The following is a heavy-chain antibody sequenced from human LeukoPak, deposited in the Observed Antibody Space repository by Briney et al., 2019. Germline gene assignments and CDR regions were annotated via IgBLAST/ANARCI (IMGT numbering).Heavy chain of an antibody. V-gene: IGHV3-49*04. CDR1: GFTFGDYA. D-gene: IGHD1-14*01. CDR2: IRSKAYGGTT. CDR3: TRFRITTYYYYMDV. Sequence: GGSLRLSCTASGFTFGDYAMSWVRQAPGKGLEWVGFIRSKAYGGTTEYAASVKGRLTISRDDSKSIAYLQMNSLKTEDTAVYYCTRFRITTYYYYMDVWGKGTTVTNSS. J-gene: IGHJ6*03.